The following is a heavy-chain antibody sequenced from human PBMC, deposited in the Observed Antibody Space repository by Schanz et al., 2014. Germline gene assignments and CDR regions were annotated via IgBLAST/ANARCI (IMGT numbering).Heavy chain of an antibody. Sequence: VQLVDSGGGLVKPGGSLRLSCTASGFPFSDYFMAWIRQPPGRGLEWDGRVRNKNNRYTTEYAASVKGRFTISRDDSKNSLYLQMNSLKTEDTAMYYCARRASCSRIGCPFDSWGQGTLVTVSS. V-gene: IGHV3-72*01. CDR2: VRNKNNRYTT. CDR3: ARRASCSRIGCPFDS. CDR1: GFPFSDYF. D-gene: IGHD2-2*01. J-gene: IGHJ4*02.